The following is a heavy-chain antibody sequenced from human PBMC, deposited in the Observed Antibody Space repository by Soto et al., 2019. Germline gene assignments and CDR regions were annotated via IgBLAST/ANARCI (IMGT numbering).Heavy chain of an antibody. CDR1: GFTFSSYG. J-gene: IGHJ6*02. Sequence: GGSLRLSCAASGFTFSSYGMHWVRQAPGKGLEWVAVIWYDGSNKYYADSVKGRFTISRDNSKSTLYLQMNSLRAEDTAVYYCARDALGYSYGYYSMDVWGQGTTVTVSS. V-gene: IGHV3-33*01. D-gene: IGHD5-18*01. CDR3: ARDALGYSYGYYSMDV. CDR2: IWYDGSNK.